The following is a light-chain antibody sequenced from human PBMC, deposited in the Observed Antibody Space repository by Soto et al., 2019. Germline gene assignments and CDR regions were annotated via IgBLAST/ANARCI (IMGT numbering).Light chain of an antibody. V-gene: IGKV3-20*01. CDR2: GAS. CDR1: QSVSSSSY. J-gene: IGKJ1*01. CDR3: QQFGSSSWT. Sequence: EIMLTHSPGTLSLSPWERATLXWLAIQSVSSSSYLAWYQQKPGQAPRLLIYGASSRATGIPDRFSGSGSGTDFTLTISRLEPEDFAVYYCQQFGSSSWTFGQGTKVDNK.